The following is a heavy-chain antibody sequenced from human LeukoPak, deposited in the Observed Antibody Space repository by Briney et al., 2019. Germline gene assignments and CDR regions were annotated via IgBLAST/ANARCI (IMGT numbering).Heavy chain of an antibody. D-gene: IGHD3-3*01. CDR2: MNPNRVNT. CDR3: ARGTPRSDFWSGYYEYNWFDP. V-gene: IGHV1-8*03. Sequence: ASVKVSCKASGYTFTSYDINWVRQATGQGLEWMGCMNPNRVNTGYAQKFQGRVTITRNTSISTAYTELSSLRYEDTAVYYCARGTPRSDFWSGYYEYNWFDPWGQGTLVTVSS. J-gene: IGHJ5*02. CDR1: GYTFTSYD.